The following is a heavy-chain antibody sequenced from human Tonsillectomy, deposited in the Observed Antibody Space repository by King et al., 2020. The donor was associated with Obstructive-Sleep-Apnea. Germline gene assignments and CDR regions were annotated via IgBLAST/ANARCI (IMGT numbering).Heavy chain of an antibody. D-gene: IGHD3-16*01. CDR3: ARLQGGETYFGYHHGMDV. V-gene: IGHV5-10-1*01. CDR2: IDPSDSYI. Sequence: EWQLVQSGAEVKKPGESLRISCQGSGYSFTSYWINWVRQMPGKGLEWMGRIDPSDSYINYSPSFQGHVTISTDKSISTAYLQWSSLKASDSAMYYCARLQGGETYFGYHHGMDVWGQGTTVTVSS. CDR1: GYSFTSYW. J-gene: IGHJ6*02.